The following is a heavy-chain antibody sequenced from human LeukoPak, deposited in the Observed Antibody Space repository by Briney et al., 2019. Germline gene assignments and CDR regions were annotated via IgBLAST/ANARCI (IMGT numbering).Heavy chain of an antibody. J-gene: IGHJ4*02. CDR3: ARYDFWSGHFDY. Sequence: GRSLRLSCAASGFTVSSNYMSWVRQAPGKGLEWVSVIYSGGSTYYADSVKGRFTISRDNSKNTLYLQMNSLRAEDTAVYYCARYDFWSGHFDYWGQGTLVTVSS. CDR1: GFTVSSNY. V-gene: IGHV3-66*01. D-gene: IGHD3-3*01. CDR2: IYSGGST.